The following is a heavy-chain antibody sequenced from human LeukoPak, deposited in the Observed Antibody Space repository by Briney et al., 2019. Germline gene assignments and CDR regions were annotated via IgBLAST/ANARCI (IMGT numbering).Heavy chain of an antibody. CDR1: GFTFSNAW. CDR3: TKTYYYGSGSLDY. D-gene: IGHD3-10*01. V-gene: IGHV3-15*01. J-gene: IGHJ4*02. Sequence: PGGSLRLSCAASGFTFSNAWRSWVRQAPGKGLEWVGRIKSKTDGGTTDYAAPVKGRFTISRDDSKNTLYLQMNSLKTEDTAIYYCTKTYYYGSGSLDYWGQGTLVTVSS. CDR2: IKSKTDGGTT.